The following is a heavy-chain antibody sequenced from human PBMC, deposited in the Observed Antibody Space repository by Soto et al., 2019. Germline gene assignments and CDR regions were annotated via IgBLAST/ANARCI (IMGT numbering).Heavy chain of an antibody. CDR3: ARQRAENTAIVLFDP. V-gene: IGHV5-51*01. D-gene: IGHD5-18*01. CDR2: IYPGRSDT. J-gene: IGHJ5*02. Sequence: PGESLTISCKGSGYSFTSYWIGWVRQMPGKGLEWMGIIYPGRSDTGYCPSFLGQVTIAADKWSSSGYPQWSRLKASDTAMYYCARQRAENTAIVLFDPWGRVTRGAVSS. CDR1: GYSFTSYW.